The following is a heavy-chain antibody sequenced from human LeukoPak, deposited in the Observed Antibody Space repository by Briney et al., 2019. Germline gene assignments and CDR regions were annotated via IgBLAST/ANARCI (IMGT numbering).Heavy chain of an antibody. V-gene: IGHV3-30*02. CDR2: IRYDGSNK. J-gene: IGHJ4*02. D-gene: IGHD3-22*01. CDR3: TRKTDSGGSGDY. CDR1: GFTFSSYG. Sequence: PGGSLRLSCAASGFTFSSYGMHWVRQAPGKGLEWVAFIRYDGSNKYYADSVKGRFTISRDNSKNTLYLQMNDLRPDDTAVYYCTRKTDSGGSGDYWGQGALVTVSS.